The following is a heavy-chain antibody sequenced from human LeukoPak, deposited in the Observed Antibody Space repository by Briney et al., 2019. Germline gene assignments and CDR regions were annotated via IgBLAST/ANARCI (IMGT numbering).Heavy chain of an antibody. CDR2: IYYSGST. V-gene: IGHV4-39*01. CDR3: AADNYGDYIY. Sequence: SETLSLTCTVSGGSISSSSYYWGWIRQPPGKGLEWIGSIYYSGSTYYNPSLKSRVTISVDTSKNQFSLKLSSVTAADTAVHYCAADNYGDYIYWGQGTLVTVSS. J-gene: IGHJ4*02. D-gene: IGHD4-17*01. CDR1: GGSISSSSYY.